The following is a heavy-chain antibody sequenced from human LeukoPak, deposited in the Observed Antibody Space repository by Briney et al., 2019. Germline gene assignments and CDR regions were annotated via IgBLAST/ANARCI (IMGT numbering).Heavy chain of an antibody. CDR3: ARDLGTRLDY. J-gene: IGHJ4*02. Sequence: PGRSLRLSCAASGFTFSSYAMHWVRQAPGKGLEWVAVIYSGGGTYYADSVKGRFTISRHNSKNTLYLQMNSLRAEDTAVYYCARDLGTRLDYWGQGTLVTVSS. CDR1: GFTFSSYA. V-gene: IGHV3-53*04. CDR2: IYSGGGT.